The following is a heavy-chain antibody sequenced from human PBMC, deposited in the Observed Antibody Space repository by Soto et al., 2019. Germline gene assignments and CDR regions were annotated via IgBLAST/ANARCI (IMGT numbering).Heavy chain of an antibody. CDR3: ARGGVVVPADYNWFDP. D-gene: IGHD2-2*01. Sequence: QVQLQESGPGLVEPSETLSLTCSVSGDSMSNYYWSWIRQSAEKGLEWIGRISAKGTTTYISSLKSRLTLSVDTSKNQFSLKLSSVTAADTAVYYCARGGVVVPADYNWFDPWGQGTLVTVSS. V-gene: IGHV4-4*07. CDR1: GDSMSNYY. J-gene: IGHJ5*02. CDR2: ISAKGTT.